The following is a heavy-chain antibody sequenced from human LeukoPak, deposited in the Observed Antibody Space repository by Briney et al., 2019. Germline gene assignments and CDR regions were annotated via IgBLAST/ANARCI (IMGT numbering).Heavy chain of an antibody. V-gene: IGHV3-9*01. CDR1: GFTFDDYA. CDR3: AKDLGGTVLAH. D-gene: IGHD2-8*02. J-gene: IGHJ4*02. CDR2: ISWNSGSI. Sequence: GGSLRLSCAASGFTFDDYAMHWVRQAPGKGLEWVSGISWNSGSIGYADSVKGRFTISRDNAKNSLYLQMNSLRAEDTALYYCAKDLGGTVLAHWGQGTLVTVSS.